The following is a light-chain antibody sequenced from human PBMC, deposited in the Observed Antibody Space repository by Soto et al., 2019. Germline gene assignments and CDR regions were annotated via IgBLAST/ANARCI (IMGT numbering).Light chain of an antibody. CDR2: RAS. CDR1: QSLNTN. CDR3: QQYYRWPIT. Sequence: EVVLTQSPATLSVSPGEGATLSCRASQSLNTNLAWYQQKPDQAPRLLIYRASTKATDVPASFSGSGSGAEFTLTIGTLQSEDFAVYYCQQYYRWPITFGQGTRLDIK. V-gene: IGKV3-15*01. J-gene: IGKJ5*01.